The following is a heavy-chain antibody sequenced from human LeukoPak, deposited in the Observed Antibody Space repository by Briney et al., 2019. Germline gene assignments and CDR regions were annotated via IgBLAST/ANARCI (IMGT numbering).Heavy chain of an antibody. J-gene: IGHJ6*04. CDR2: INAGNGNT. CDR1: GYTFTNYA. Sequence: GAPVKVSCKASGYTFTNYAIHWVRQAPGQRLEWMGWINAGNGNTKYSQKFQGRVTITRDTSASTAYMELSSLRSEDTAVYYCAKRDNVYYYYGMDVWGKGTTVTVSS. CDR3: AKRDNVYYYYGMDV. D-gene: IGHD1-14*01. V-gene: IGHV1-3*01.